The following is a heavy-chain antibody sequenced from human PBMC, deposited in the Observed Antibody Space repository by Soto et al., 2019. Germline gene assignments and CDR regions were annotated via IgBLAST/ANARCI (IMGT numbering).Heavy chain of an antibody. V-gene: IGHV1-69*01. CDR3: AISQDSSGYWNSCFDP. CDR2: IIPIFGTA. D-gene: IGHD3-22*01. J-gene: IGHJ5*02. CDR1: GGTFSTYT. Sequence: QVQLVQSGAEVKKPGSSVKVSCKSSGGTFSTYTLAWVRQAPGQGLEWVGGIIPIFGTANYPQKFKGRVTITADESTSTAYMELSSLSSEDTAVYYCAISQDSSGYWNSCFDPWGQGTLVTVSS.